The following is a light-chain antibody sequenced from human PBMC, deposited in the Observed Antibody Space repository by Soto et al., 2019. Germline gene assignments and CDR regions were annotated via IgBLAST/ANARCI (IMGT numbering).Light chain of an antibody. CDR3: QQYATSPLT. Sequence: EIVMTPSPATLSVSPGERATLSCRASQSVSSTLAWYQQKPGQAPRLLISGASSRATGIPDRFSGSGSGTDFTLTITRVEPEDFAVYYCQQYATSPLTFGGGTKVDIK. CDR1: QSVSST. J-gene: IGKJ4*01. CDR2: GAS. V-gene: IGKV3-20*01.